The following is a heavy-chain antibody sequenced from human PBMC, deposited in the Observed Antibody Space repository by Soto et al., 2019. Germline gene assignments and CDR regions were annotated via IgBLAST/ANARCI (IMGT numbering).Heavy chain of an antibody. CDR2: INHSGST. CDR3: ARDRRLITMVRGVSLWFDP. Sequence: SETLSLTCAVYCGSFSGYYWSWIRQPPGKGLEWIGEINHSGSTNYNPSLKSRVTISVDTSKNQFSLKLSSVTAADTAVYYCARDRRLITMVRGVSLWFDPWGQGTLVTVS. D-gene: IGHD3-10*01. J-gene: IGHJ5*02. V-gene: IGHV4-34*01. CDR1: CGSFSGYY.